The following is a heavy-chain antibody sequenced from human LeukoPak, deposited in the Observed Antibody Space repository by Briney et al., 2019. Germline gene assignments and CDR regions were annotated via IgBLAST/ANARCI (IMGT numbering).Heavy chain of an antibody. CDR1: GFTFSSYG. CDR2: IRYVGSNK. D-gene: IGHD3-22*01. CDR3: AKEILSSGYYQSPFDY. J-gene: IGHJ4*02. V-gene: IGHV3-30*02. Sequence: GGSLRLSCAASGFTFSSYGMHWVGQAPAKGLEGVAFIRYVGSNKYYADSVKGRFTISRDNSKNTLYLQMNSLRAEDTAVYYCAKEILSSGYYQSPFDYWGQGTMVTVSS.